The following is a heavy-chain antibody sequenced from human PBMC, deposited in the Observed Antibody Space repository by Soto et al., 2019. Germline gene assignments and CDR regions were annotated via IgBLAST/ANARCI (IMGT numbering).Heavy chain of an antibody. CDR2: IYYSGST. CDR1: CGSIISGGYY. CDR3: ARDASYCGGDCYFD. D-gene: IGHD2-21*02. Sequence: SETLSLTCTFSCGSIISGGYYWSWIRQHPGKGLEWIGYIYYSGSTYYNPSLKSRVTISVDTSKNQFSLKLSSVTAADTAVYYCARDASYCGGDCYFDWGQGTMVTVSS. J-gene: IGHJ3*01. V-gene: IGHV4-31*03.